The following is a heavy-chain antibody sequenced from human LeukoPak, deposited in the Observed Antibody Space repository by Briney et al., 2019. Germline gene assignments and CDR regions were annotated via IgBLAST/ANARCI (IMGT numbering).Heavy chain of an antibody. D-gene: IGHD3-10*01. CDR2: IYHNGRT. J-gene: IGHJ5*02. CDR1: NGSISSGGYF. CDR3: ARDGSGSYYNPNWFDP. Sequence: SETLSLTCTVSNGSISSGGYFWSWIRQPPGKGLEWIGYIYHNGRTYYNPSLKSRVTISIDRSKNHFSLKLSSVTAADTAVYYCARDGSGSYYNPNWFDPWGQGTLVTVSS. V-gene: IGHV4-30-2*01.